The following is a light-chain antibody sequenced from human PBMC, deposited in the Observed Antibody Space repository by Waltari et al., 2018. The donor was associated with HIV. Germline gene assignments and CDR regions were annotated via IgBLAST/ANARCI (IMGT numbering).Light chain of an antibody. J-gene: IGLJ3*02. CDR3: AARDDSLNVWV. Sequence: QSFLTQPPSASGTPGRRVVISCSGNTSNVGSNPVNWYRQVPGTAPKLPRFRNNQRPSGVTGRCSGSKSGTSASLAIKGLQSEDEADYYCAARDDSLNVWVFGGGTKLTVL. CDR1: TSNVGSNP. V-gene: IGLV1-44*01. CDR2: RNN.